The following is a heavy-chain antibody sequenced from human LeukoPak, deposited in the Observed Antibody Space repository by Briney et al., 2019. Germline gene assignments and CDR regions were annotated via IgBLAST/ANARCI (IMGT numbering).Heavy chain of an antibody. J-gene: IGHJ4*02. Sequence: PGGSLRLSCAASGFIFSSYAMHWVRQAPGKGLEWVAVISYDGSNKYYADSVKGRFTISRDNSKNTLYLQMNSLRAEDTAVYYCARTYDSSGYYHGAFDYWGQGTLVTVSS. CDR2: ISYDGSNK. V-gene: IGHV3-30*01. D-gene: IGHD3-22*01. CDR3: ARTYDSSGYYHGAFDY. CDR1: GFIFSSYA.